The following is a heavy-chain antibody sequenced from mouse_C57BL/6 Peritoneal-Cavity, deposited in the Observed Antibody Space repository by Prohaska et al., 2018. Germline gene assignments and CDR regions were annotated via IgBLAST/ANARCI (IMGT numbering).Heavy chain of an antibody. CDR2: ISSSGSS. J-gene: IGHJ2*01. CDR3: DSNFDS. V-gene: IGHV3-4*01. D-gene: IGHD3-1*01. CDR1: GYSITNGNPW. Sequence: DVQPQESGPALVNPSQTVSLTCTAPGYSITNGNPWSNWFRWVLGRQLGWRGYISSSGSSYSNPSFKCRIAITRDTSKNQLSLQLNSLSTGDIGTYYCDSNFDSWGQGTTLTVSS.